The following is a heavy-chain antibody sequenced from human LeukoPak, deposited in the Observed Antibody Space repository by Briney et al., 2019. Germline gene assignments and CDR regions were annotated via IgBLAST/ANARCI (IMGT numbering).Heavy chain of an antibody. D-gene: IGHD4-17*01. J-gene: IGHJ4*02. Sequence: GGSLRLSCAASGFTFSSYSMSWVRQAPGKGLECVANIKQDGSEKYYVDSVKGRFTISRDNAKNSLYLQMNSLRAEDTAVYYCARDIDDYGDFYFDYWGQGTLVTVSS. CDR3: ARDIDDYGDFYFDY. CDR2: IKQDGSEK. CDR1: GFTFSSYS. V-gene: IGHV3-7*01.